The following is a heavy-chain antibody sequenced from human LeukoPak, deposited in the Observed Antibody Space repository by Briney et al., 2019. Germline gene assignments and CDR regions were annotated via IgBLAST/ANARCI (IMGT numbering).Heavy chain of an antibody. CDR2: INHSGST. CDR3: ARSKGIAVRGSIFGY. J-gene: IGHJ4*02. CDR1: GGSISSGGYY. V-gene: IGHV4-39*07. D-gene: IGHD6-19*01. Sequence: SETLSLTCTVSGGSISSGGYYWSWIRQPPGKGLEWIGEINHSGSTNYNPSLKSRVTISVDTSKNQFSLKLSSVTAADTAVYYCARSKGIAVRGSIFGYWGQGTLVTVSP.